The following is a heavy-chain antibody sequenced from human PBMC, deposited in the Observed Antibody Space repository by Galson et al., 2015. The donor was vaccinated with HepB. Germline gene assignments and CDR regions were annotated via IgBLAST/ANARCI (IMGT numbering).Heavy chain of an antibody. Sequence: SLRLSCAASGFTFSSYGMHWVRQAPGKGLEWVAVIWYDGSNKYYADSVKGRFTISRDNSKNTLYLQMNSLRAEDTAVYYCASEYGYRYFDYWGQGTLVTVSS. J-gene: IGHJ4*02. CDR3: ASEYGYRYFDY. CDR1: GFTFSSYG. CDR2: IWYDGSNK. D-gene: IGHD6-25*01. V-gene: IGHV3-33*01.